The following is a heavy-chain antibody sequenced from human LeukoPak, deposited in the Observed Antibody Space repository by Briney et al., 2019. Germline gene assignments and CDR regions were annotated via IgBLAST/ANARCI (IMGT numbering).Heavy chain of an antibody. CDR3: AGYDFWSSYSSYDPFDI. CDR2: INTDGSRT. V-gene: IGHV3-74*01. Sequence: GGSLRLSCAASGFTFSSYCMHWVRQVPGKGLVWVSRINTDGSRTTYADSAKGRFTLSRDNAKNTLYLQMNSLRADDTAVYYCAGYDFWSSYSSYDPFDIWGQGTMVTVSS. D-gene: IGHD3-3*01. J-gene: IGHJ3*02. CDR1: GFTFSSYC.